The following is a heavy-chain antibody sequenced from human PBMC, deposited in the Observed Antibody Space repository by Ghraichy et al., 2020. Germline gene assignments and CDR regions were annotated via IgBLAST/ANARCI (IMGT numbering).Heavy chain of an antibody. CDR1: GFTFGDYA. D-gene: IGHD1-26*01. CDR3: TRYSGSTSFDY. J-gene: IGHJ4*02. Sequence: GESLNISCTASGFTFGDYAMSWVRQAPGKGLEWVGFIRSKAYGGTTEYAASVKGRFSISRDDSKSIAYLQMNSLKTEDTAVYYCTRYSGSTSFDYWGQGTLVTVSS. CDR2: IRSKAYGGTT. V-gene: IGHV3-49*04.